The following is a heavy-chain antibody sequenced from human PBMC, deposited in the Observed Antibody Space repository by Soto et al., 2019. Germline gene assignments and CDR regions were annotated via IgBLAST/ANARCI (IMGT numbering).Heavy chain of an antibody. V-gene: IGHV4-30-4*01. D-gene: IGHD2-8*01. J-gene: IGHJ4*02. CDR3: AREYCTNGVCYGVGAVDY. CDR2: IYYSGST. Sequence: LSLTCTVSGGSISSGDYYWSWIRQPPGKGLEWIGYIYYSGSTYYNPSLKSRVTISVDTSKNQFSLKLSSVTAADTAVYYCAREYCTNGVCYGVGAVDYWGQGTLVTVSS. CDR1: GGSISSGDYY.